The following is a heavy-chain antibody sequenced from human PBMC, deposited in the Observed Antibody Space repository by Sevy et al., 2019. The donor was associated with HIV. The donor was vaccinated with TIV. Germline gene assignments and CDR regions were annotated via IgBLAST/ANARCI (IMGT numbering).Heavy chain of an antibody. CDR2: ISGGDDST. D-gene: IGHD3-22*01. CDR3: AKFGDYYDSGGYYWYFDF. CDR1: GFIFSDYA. Sequence: GGSLRLSCAASGFIFSDYAMSWVRQAPGKGLEWVSSISGGDDSTYYADSVKGRFTVSRDNSKNTLYLQMNTLRAEDTALYDCAKFGDYYDSGGYYWYFDFWGRGTLVTVSS. J-gene: IGHJ2*01. V-gene: IGHV3-23*01.